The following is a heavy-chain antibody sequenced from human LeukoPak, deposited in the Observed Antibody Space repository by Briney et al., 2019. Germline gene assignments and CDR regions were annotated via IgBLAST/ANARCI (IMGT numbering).Heavy chain of an antibody. D-gene: IGHD6-13*01. CDR1: GFTFSSYG. J-gene: IGHJ5*02. V-gene: IGHV3-66*01. CDR2: IYSGGST. CDR3: ARDRSSSWYGENWFDP. Sequence: PGGSLRLSCAASGFTFSSYGMSWVRQAPGKGLEWVSVIYSGGSTYYADSVKGRFTISRDNSKNTLYLQMNSLRAEDTAVYYCARDRSSSWYGENWFDPWGQGTLVTVSS.